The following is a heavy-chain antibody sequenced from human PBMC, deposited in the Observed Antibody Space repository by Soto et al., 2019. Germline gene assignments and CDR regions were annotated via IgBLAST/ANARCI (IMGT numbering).Heavy chain of an antibody. V-gene: IGHV4-59*01. CDR2: IYYSGST. D-gene: IGHD3-10*01. Sequence: SETLSLTCSVSGGSISSYYWSWIRQPPGKGLEWIGYIYYSGSTNYNPSLKSRVTISVDTSKNQLSLKLSSVTAADTAVYYCARRYGSAFDIWGQGTMVT. CDR1: GGSISSYY. CDR3: ARRYGSAFDI. J-gene: IGHJ3*02.